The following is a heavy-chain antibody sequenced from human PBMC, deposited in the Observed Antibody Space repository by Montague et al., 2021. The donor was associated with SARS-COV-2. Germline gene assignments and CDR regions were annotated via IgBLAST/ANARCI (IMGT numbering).Heavy chain of an antibody. V-gene: IGHV4-59*11. CDR1: GGSISSHY. CDR3: ARLPPNGRWYLDL. CDR2: IYYTGST. D-gene: IGHD2-8*01. Sequence: SETLSLTCTVSGGSISSHYWTWIRQPPGKGLEWIGYIYYTGSTNYNPSLESRVAISVDTSKNQFSLSLRSVTAADTALYYCARLPPNGRWYLDLRGRGTLVTVSS. J-gene: IGHJ2*01.